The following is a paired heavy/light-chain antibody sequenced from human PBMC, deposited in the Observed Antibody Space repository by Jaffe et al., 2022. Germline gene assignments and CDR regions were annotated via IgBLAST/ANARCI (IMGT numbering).Heavy chain of an antibody. CDR2: IIPISGTT. Sequence: QVLLVQSGAEVRKPGSSVKVSCKASGGTLNNYTFSWVRQAPGQGLEWMGGIIPISGTTHYAQKFQGRVTINADKSTNTANMDLKSLTSEDTAVYYCARARHAMRAVPAASHLFNYMDVWGKGTTVTVSS. CDR1: GGTLNNYT. J-gene: IGHJ6*03. V-gene: IGHV1-69*06. D-gene: IGHD2-2*01. CDR3: ARARHAMRAVPAASHLFNYMDV.
Light chain of an antibody. CDR2: DAS. CDR1: QDIANY. V-gene: IGKV1-33*01. J-gene: IGKJ4*01. CDR3: QQYDNVPLT. Sequence: DIQMTQSPSSLSASVGDRVTITCQASQDIANYLNWFQHKPGKAPTLLIRDASNLETGVPLRFSGSGSGTEFTLIISTLQPEDVATYYCQQYDNVPLTFGGGTKLEIK.